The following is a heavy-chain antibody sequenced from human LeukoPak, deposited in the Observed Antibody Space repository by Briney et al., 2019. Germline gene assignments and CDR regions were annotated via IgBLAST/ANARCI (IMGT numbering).Heavy chain of an antibody. D-gene: IGHD2-2*01. V-gene: IGHV3-23*01. J-gene: IGHJ3*02. Sequence: AGGSLRLSCAASGFTFSSYAMSWVRQAPGKGLEWVSAISGSGGSTYYADSVKGRFTISRDNSKNTLYLQMNSLRVEDTAVYYCARARYRSSINCCDAFDIWGQGTMVTVSS. CDR2: ISGSGGST. CDR3: ARARYRSSINCCDAFDI. CDR1: GFTFSSYA.